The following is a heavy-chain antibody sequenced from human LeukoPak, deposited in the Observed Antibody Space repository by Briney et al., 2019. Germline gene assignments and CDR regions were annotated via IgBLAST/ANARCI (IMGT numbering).Heavy chain of an antibody. CDR1: GFIFSDYY. D-gene: IGHD3-9*01. CDR3: ARDLADYDSLTGYSYYYYGMDV. V-gene: IGHV3-11*04. Sequence: GGSLRLSCAASGFIFSDYYMSWIRQAPGKGLEWVSYISSSGSTIYYADSVKGRFTISRDNAKNSLYLQMNSLRAEDTAVYYCARDLADYDSLTGYSYYYYGMDVWGQGTTVTVSS. J-gene: IGHJ6*02. CDR2: ISSSGSTI.